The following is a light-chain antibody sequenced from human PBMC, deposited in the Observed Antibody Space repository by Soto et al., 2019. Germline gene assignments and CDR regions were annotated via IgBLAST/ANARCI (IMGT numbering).Light chain of an antibody. J-gene: IGKJ1*01. CDR3: QQYNSYSSWT. V-gene: IGKV1-5*01. CDR2: VAS. Sequence: DIQMTQSPSTLSASVGDRVTITCRASQSLNSLLAWYQQKPGRAPKLLIYVASTLESGVPSRFSGSGSGTEFTLTISSLQTDDFATYYCQQYNSYSSWTFGQGTKVEIK. CDR1: QSLNSL.